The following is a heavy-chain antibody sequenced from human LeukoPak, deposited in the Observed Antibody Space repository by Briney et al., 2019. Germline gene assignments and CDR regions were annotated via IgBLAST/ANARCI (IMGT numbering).Heavy chain of an antibody. V-gene: IGHV4-59*01. CDR1: GGYISSYY. CDR2: IYYSGST. D-gene: IGHD2-21*02. Sequence: SETLSLTCTVSGGYISSYYWSWLRQPPGKGLEWIGYIYYSGSTNYNPSLKSRVTISVDTSKNQFSLKLSSVTAADTAVYYCARDKSCGGDCYSEFDYWGQGTLVTVSS. J-gene: IGHJ4*02. CDR3: ARDKSCGGDCYSEFDY.